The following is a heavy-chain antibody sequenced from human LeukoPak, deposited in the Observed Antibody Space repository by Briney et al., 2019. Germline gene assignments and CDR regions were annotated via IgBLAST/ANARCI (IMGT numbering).Heavy chain of an antibody. J-gene: IGHJ4*02. V-gene: IGHV4-59*08. CDR3: ARNVGWYSHDS. D-gene: IGHD6-19*01. CDR1: GDSLSSHY. CDR2: IYGSGST. Sequence: SETLSLTCTVSGDSLSSHYWSWIRRPPGKGLEWIGYIYGSGSTHYDPSLRSRVTISEDTSKNQFSLKLTSVTAADTAVYYCARNVGWYSHDSWGQGTLVTVSS.